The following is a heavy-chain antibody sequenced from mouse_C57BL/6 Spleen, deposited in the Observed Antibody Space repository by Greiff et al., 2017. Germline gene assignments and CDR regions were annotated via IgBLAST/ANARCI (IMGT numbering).Heavy chain of an antibody. CDR3: ARNSYYYGSSLFGY. V-gene: IGHV1-42*01. J-gene: IGHJ2*01. CDR1: GYSFTGYY. D-gene: IGHD1-1*01. Sequence: EVQLQQSGPELVKPGASVKISCKASGYSFTGYYMNWVKQSPEKSLEWIGEINPSTGGTTYNQKFKAKATLTVDKSSSTAYMQLKSLTSEDSAVYYCARNSYYYGSSLFGYWGQGTTLTVSS. CDR2: INPSTGGT.